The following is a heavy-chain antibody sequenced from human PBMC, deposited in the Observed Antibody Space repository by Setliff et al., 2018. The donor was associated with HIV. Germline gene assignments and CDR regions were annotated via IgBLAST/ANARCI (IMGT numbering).Heavy chain of an antibody. J-gene: IGHJ4*02. CDR1: GGSINRSNYY. V-gene: IGHV4-39*01. CDR3: ARLTWEYYDTLTGYYRSPKNFDS. CDR2: ISYTGST. D-gene: IGHD3-9*01. Sequence: SETLSLTCTVPGGSINRSNYYWGWIRQPPGKGLEWIGTISYTGSTYYDPSLKSRVTISLDTSKNQFFLKLSSVAAPDTAIYYCARLTWEYYDTLTGYYRSPKNFDSWGQGTLVTVSS.